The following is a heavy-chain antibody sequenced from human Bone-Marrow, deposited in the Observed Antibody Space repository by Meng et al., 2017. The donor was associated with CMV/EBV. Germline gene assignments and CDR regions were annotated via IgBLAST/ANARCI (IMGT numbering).Heavy chain of an antibody. J-gene: IGHJ6*02. CDR3: ARDITARRPSGVYYYYGLDV. V-gene: IGHV1-46*01. CDR2: INPSGGST. CDR1: GYTFTSYY. Sequence: ASVKVSCKASGYTFTSYYMHWVRQAPGQGLEWMGIINPSGGSTSYAQKFQGRVTMTRDTSTSTVYMELSSLRPEDTAVYYCARDITARRPSGVYYYYGLDVWGQGTTVTVSS. D-gene: IGHD6-6*01.